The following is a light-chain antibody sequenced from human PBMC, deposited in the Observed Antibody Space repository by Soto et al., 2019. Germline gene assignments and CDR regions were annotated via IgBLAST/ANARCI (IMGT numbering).Light chain of an antibody. V-gene: IGKV1-39*01. CDR2: AAS. Sequence: DIQMTQSPSSLSASVGDRVTITCRASQSISSYLNWYQQKPGKATKLLIYAASSLQSGVPSRFSGSGSGTDFTLTISSLQPEDFATYYCQQSYSTPYTFGQGTKVDSK. CDR3: QQSYSTPYT. CDR1: QSISSY. J-gene: IGKJ2*01.